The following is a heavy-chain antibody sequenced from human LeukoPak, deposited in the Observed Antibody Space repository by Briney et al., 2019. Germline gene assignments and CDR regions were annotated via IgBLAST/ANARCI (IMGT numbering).Heavy chain of an antibody. D-gene: IGHD5-18*01. V-gene: IGHV1-2*02. CDR2: ISPNSGGS. CDR1: GYTFTDYY. CDR3: ARDSSRGYTYAFDY. J-gene: IGHJ4*02. Sequence: ASVKVSCKASGYTFTDYYILWVRQAPGQGLEWMGWISPNSGGSNYAQKFQGRVTMTRDTSINTAYMELSRLRSDDAAVYFCARDSSRGYTYAFDYWGQGTLVSVSS.